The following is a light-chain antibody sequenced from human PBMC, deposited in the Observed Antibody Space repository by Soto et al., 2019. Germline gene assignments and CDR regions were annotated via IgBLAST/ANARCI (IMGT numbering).Light chain of an antibody. Sequence: QCVLTQPASLSGSPGQSITISCAGTIDDIGAYDYVSWYQQHPGNAPKLLVYEVTNRPSGVSDRFSGSKSGNTASLTISGLQAEDEADYYCNSYTNSSAVVFGGGTKVNVL. CDR1: IDDIGAYDY. J-gene: IGLJ2*01. CDR3: NSYTNSSAVV. CDR2: EVT. V-gene: IGLV2-14*01.